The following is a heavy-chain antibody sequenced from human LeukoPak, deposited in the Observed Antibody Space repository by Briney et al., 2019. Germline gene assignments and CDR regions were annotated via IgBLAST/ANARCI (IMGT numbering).Heavy chain of an antibody. CDR3: ARGLRGYSYGYHDY. D-gene: IGHD5-18*01. V-gene: IGHV3-11*01. CDR2: ISSSGTTI. J-gene: IGHJ4*02. Sequence: GGSLRLSCAASGFTFTDNYMSWIRQAPGKGLEWLSHISSSGTTIYYADSVKGRFTISRDNAKNSLFLQMNSLRAEDTAVYYCARGLRGYSYGYHDYWGQGTLVTVSS. CDR1: GFTFTDNY.